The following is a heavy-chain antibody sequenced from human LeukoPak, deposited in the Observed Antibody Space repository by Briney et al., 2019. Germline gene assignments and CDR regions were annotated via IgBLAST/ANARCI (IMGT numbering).Heavy chain of an antibody. CDR2: INHSGST. CDR1: GGSFSGYY. V-gene: IGHV4-34*01. J-gene: IGHJ4*02. Sequence: SETLSLTCAVYGGSFSGYYWSWIRQPPGKGLEWIGEINHSGSTNYNPSLKSRVTISVDTSKNQFSLKLSSVTAADTAVYYCARRNWGSYYFDYWGQGILVTVSS. D-gene: IGHD7-27*01. CDR3: ARRNWGSYYFDY.